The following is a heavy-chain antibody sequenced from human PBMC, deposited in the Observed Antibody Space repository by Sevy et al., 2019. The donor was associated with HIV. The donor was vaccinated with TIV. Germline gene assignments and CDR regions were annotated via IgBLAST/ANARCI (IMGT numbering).Heavy chain of an antibody. CDR3: ARAAGTSRCFAY. Sequence: ASVKVSCKASGYTFTNYYIHWVRQAPGQGLEWMGVINPSGGSTSYPQKFQDRGTMTRYTSSSTLYMEMSSLRSEDTAAYYCARAAGTSRCFAYWGQGTLVTVSS. CDR2: INPSGGST. CDR1: GYTFTNYY. V-gene: IGHV1-46*03. J-gene: IGHJ4*02. D-gene: IGHD2-2*01.